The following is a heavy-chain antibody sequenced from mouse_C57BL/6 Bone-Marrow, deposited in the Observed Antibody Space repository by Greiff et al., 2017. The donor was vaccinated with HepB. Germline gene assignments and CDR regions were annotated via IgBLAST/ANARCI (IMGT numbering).Heavy chain of an antibody. J-gene: IGHJ4*01. V-gene: IGHV5-9-1*02. CDR1: GFTFSSYA. CDR3: TRGEYYSNYYYAMDY. Sequence: EVQGVESGEGLVKPGGSLKLSCAASGFTFSSYAMSWVRQTPEKRLEWVAYISSGGDYIYYADTVKGRFTISRDNARNTLYLQMSSLKSEDTAMYYCTRGEYYSNYYYAMDYWGQGTSVTVSS. CDR2: ISSGGDYI. D-gene: IGHD2-5*01.